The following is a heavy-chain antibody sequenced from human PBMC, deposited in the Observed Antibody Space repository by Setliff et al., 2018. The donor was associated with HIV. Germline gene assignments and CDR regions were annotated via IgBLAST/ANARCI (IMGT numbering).Heavy chain of an antibody. D-gene: IGHD2-15*01. CDR1: GYTFIGYN. J-gene: IGHJ4*02. Sequence: ASVKVSCKASGYTFIGYNMHWVRQAPGQGLEWMGWINPNSGGTNYAQKFQGRVIMTRDTSISTAYMELSRLRSDDTAVYYCARALDSSADIEGYFDFWGQGMWGTVSS. CDR2: INPNSGGT. V-gene: IGHV1-2*02. CDR3: ARALDSSADIEGYFDF.